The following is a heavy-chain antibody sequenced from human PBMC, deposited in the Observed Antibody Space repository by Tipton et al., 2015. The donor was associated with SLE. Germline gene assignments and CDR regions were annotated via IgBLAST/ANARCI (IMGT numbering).Heavy chain of an antibody. CDR2: MYHSGST. CDR3: ARGYSSSEGWFDP. Sequence: TLSLTCAVSGASIRTYYWSWIRQSPGKGLEWIGHMYHSGSTNYNPSLASRVTISIDKSKNQLSLTLNSVTTADTAMYYCARGYSSSEGWFDPWGQGTLVTVSS. D-gene: IGHD6-13*01. J-gene: IGHJ5*02. CDR1: GASIRTYY. V-gene: IGHV4-59*01.